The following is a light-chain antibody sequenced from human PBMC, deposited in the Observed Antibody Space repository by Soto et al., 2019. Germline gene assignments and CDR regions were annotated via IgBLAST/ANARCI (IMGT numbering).Light chain of an antibody. CDR2: GAS. CDR1: QSVSSSY. CDR3: QQYGNSPYT. Sequence: EIVLTQSPGTLSLSPGERATLSCRASQSVSSSYLAWYQQKPGQAPRLLIYGASSRATGIPDRFSGSGSGTDFTLSISRLEPEYLAVYNCQQYGNSPYTCGQGTKLEIK. J-gene: IGKJ2*01. V-gene: IGKV3-20*01.